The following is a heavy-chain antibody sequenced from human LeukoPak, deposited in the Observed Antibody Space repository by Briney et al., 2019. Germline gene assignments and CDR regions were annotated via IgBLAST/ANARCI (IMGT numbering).Heavy chain of an antibody. J-gene: IGHJ4*02. V-gene: IGHV3-48*03. D-gene: IGHD6-13*01. CDR2: ISSSGSTI. CDR1: GFTFSSYE. CDR3: ARNRALSIAAAGARDY. Sequence: GGSLRLSCAASGFTFSSYEMNWVRQAPGKGLEWVSYISSSGSTIYYADSVKGRFTISRDNAKNSLYLQMNSLRAEDTAVYYCARNRALSIAAAGARDYWGQGTLVTVSS.